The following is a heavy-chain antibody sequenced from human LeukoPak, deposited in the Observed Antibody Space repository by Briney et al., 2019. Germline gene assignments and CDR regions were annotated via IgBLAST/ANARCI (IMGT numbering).Heavy chain of an antibody. Sequence: SEILSLSCTISGGSTTSGGYHWSWIRQHPGRGLEWIGYLSYIGSAYYSPSLKSRVTILPDRSKNQFSLKLSSVTAADTAVYFCARGVRRVTSYHFDSWGQGTLVTVPS. D-gene: IGHD3-10*01. V-gene: IGHV4-31*03. CDR2: LSYIGSA. CDR3: ARGVRRVTSYHFDS. CDR1: GGSTTSGGYH. J-gene: IGHJ4*02.